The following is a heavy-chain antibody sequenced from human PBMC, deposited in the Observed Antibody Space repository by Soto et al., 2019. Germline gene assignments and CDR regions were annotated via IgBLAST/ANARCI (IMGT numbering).Heavy chain of an antibody. CDR3: ARVWGGYCTSTSCFGNRFDY. J-gene: IGHJ4*02. V-gene: IGHV1-18*01. Sequence: QVQLVQSGAEVKKPGASVKVSCKASGYTFTNYGVSWVRQTPGQGLEWMGWISTYNGNTNYAQNLQGRVTMTTDTSTSTAYMELRSLRSDDTAVYYCARVWGGYCTSTSCFGNRFDYWGQGTLVTVSS. CDR1: GYTFTNYG. CDR2: ISTYNGNT. D-gene: IGHD2-2*01.